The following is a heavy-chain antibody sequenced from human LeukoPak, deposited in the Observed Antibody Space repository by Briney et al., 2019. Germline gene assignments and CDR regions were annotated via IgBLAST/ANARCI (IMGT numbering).Heavy chain of an antibody. CDR2: IRSKADNYAI. J-gene: IGHJ4*02. CDR1: GFTFSGSP. Sequence: TGGSLRLSCAASGFTFSGSPILWVRQASGKGLEWVGRIRSKADNYAIAYAASVQGRCTISRDDSKSTAYLQLNSLKTEDTAVYYCTQSNYWGQGALVTVSS. V-gene: IGHV3-73*01. CDR3: TQSNY.